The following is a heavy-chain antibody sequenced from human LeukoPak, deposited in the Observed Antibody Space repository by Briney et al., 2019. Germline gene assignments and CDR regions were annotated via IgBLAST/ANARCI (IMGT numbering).Heavy chain of an antibody. V-gene: IGHV4-59*12. Sequence: SEALSLTCTVSGGSISTYFWSWIRQPPGKGLEWIGYVYYSGSTNYNPSLKSRVTISVDTSKNQFSLKLSSVTAADTAVYYCARGVRWLQLSYFDYWGQGTLVTVSS. CDR1: GGSISTYF. CDR3: ARGVRWLQLSYFDY. CDR2: VYYSGST. J-gene: IGHJ4*02. D-gene: IGHD5-24*01.